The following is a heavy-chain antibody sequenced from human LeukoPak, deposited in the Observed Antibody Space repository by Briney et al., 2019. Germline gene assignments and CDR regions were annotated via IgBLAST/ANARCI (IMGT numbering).Heavy chain of an antibody. CDR3: ARVHCSGGSCYSDY. V-gene: IGHV1-2*02. CDR1: GYTFTGYY. Sequence: ASVEVSCKASGYTFTGYYMRWVRQAPGQGLEWMGWINPNSGGTNYAQKFQGRVTMTRDASISTAYMELSRLRSDDAAVYYCARVHCSGGSCYSDYWGQGTLVTVSS. CDR2: INPNSGGT. J-gene: IGHJ4*02. D-gene: IGHD2-15*01.